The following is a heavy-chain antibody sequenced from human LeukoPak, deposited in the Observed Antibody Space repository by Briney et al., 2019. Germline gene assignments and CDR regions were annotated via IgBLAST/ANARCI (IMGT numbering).Heavy chain of an antibody. Sequence: GGSLRLSCAASGFSFSSFGMNWVRQAPGKGLEWVSYISGTSSPRYYADSVKGRYTITRDNALYLQMNSLRAEDTAVYYCARDVYGDYAIDYWGQGTLVTVSS. J-gene: IGHJ4*02. CDR1: GFSFSSFG. CDR2: ISGTSSPR. V-gene: IGHV3-48*04. CDR3: ARDVYGDYAIDY. D-gene: IGHD4-17*01.